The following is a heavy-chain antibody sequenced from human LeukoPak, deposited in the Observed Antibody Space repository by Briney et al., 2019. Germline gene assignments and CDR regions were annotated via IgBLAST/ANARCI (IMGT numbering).Heavy chain of an antibody. D-gene: IGHD2-15*01. J-gene: IGHJ5*02. CDR3: AKGGYTTWFDP. Sequence: GSLRLSCAASGFTFSSYAMSWVRQAPGKGLEWVSNIRSNGRDTYYTDSVKGRFTISRDNSQNTVYLEMNSLRAEDTAVCYCAKGGYTTWFDPWGQGTLVTVSP. CDR2: IRSNGRDT. V-gene: IGHV3-23*05. CDR1: GFTFSSYA.